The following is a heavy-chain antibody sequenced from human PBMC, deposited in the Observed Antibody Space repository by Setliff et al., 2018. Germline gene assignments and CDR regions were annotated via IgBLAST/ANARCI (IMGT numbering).Heavy chain of an antibody. CDR1: GGSISSSNW. Sequence: SETLSLTCAVSGGSISSSNWWSWIRQPPGKGPEWIGEIDQSGITNYNPSLKSRVTISIDTSKNQFSLKLSSVTAADTAVYYCARTLLLSPYYFDYWGRGTLVTVSS. CDR3: ARTLLLSPYYFDY. D-gene: IGHD2-21*01. J-gene: IGHJ4*02. V-gene: IGHV4-4*02. CDR2: IDQSGIT.